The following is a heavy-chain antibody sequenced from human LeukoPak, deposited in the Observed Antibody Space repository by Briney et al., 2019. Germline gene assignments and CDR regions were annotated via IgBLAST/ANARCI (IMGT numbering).Heavy chain of an antibody. Sequence: ASVKVSCKTSGYTFTAFFMHWVRQAPGQGLEWMGWIKPDSGGTNYAQKFQGRVAMTRDTSISTAYMELSSLSTDDTAVYYCASVTYSDYNDFDYWAREPWSPSPQ. CDR1: GYTFTAFF. CDR2: IKPDSGGT. J-gene: IGHJ4*02. V-gene: IGHV1-2*02. D-gene: IGHD5-12*01. CDR3: ASVTYSDYNDFDY.